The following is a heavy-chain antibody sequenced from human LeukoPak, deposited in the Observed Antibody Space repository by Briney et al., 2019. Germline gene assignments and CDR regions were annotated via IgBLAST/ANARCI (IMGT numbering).Heavy chain of an antibody. CDR3: ARGSPTRTLLGDYDILTGNRRDIGGLFDY. V-gene: IGHV4-59*08. J-gene: IGHJ4*02. CDR2: IYYSGST. Sequence: PSETLSLTCTVPGGSISSYYWSWIRQPPGKGLEWIGYIYYSGSTNYNPSLKSRVTISVDTSKNQFSLKLSSVTAADTAVYYCARGSPTRTLLGDYDILTGNRRDIGGLFDYWGQGTLVTVSS. D-gene: IGHD3-9*01. CDR1: GGSISSYY.